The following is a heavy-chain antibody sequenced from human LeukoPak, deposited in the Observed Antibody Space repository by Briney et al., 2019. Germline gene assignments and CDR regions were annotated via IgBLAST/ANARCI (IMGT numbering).Heavy chain of an antibody. Sequence: GESLKISCKGSGYSFPNYWIGWVRQMPGKGLEWMGIIYPGDSHTRYSPSFQDQVTISVDKSISTAYLQWSSLKASDTAVYYCARGPYAYTSSATLGSYNWFDPWGQGSLVTVSS. V-gene: IGHV5-51*01. CDR1: GYSFPNYW. CDR3: ARGPYAYTSSATLGSYNWFDP. D-gene: IGHD2-2*02. CDR2: IYPGDSHT. J-gene: IGHJ5*02.